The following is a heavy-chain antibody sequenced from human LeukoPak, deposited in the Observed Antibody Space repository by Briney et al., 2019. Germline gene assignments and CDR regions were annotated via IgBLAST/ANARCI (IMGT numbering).Heavy chain of an antibody. D-gene: IGHD7-27*01. CDR3: ARNAGDGVTNWFDP. V-gene: IGHV4-39*07. CDR1: GGSISSSSYF. J-gene: IGHJ5*02. Sequence: SETLSLTCTVSGGSISSSSYFWGWIRQPPGKGLEWIGNIYYSGSAYYNPSLKSRVTISVDTSKNQFSLKLSSVTAADTAVYYCARNAGDGVTNWFDPWGQGTLVTVSS. CDR2: IYYSGSA.